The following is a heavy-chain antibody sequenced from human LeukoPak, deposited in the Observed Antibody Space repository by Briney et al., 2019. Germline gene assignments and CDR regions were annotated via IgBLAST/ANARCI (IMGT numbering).Heavy chain of an antibody. CDR2: INHSGST. V-gene: IGHV4-34*01. Sequence: SETLSLTCAVYGGSFSGYYWSWIRRPPGKGLEWIGEINHSGSTNYNPSLKSRVTVSVDTSKNQFSLKLSSVTAADTAVYYCARDINSAPDYWGQGTLVTVSS. D-gene: IGHD1-14*01. CDR1: GGSFSGYY. CDR3: ARDINSAPDY. J-gene: IGHJ4*02.